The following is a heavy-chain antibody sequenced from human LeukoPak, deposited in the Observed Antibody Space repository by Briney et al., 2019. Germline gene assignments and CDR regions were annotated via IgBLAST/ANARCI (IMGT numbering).Heavy chain of an antibody. J-gene: IGHJ4*02. V-gene: IGHV3-43*02. Sequence: GGSLRLSCAASGFNFDDYAMDWVRQAPGRGLEWVSLISGDGGSTYYADSVKGRFTISRDNSKNSLYLQMNSLRTEYTALYYCAKGRGRVVVSPFDYWGQGTLVTVSS. CDR2: ISGDGGST. D-gene: IGHD3-22*01. CDR1: GFNFDDYA. CDR3: AKGRGRVVVSPFDY.